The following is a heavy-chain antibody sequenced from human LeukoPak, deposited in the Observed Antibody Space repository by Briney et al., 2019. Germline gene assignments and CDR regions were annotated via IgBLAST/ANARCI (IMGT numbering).Heavy chain of an antibody. CDR1: GGPISSYY. CDR3: ARQGGGFWYFDL. J-gene: IGHJ2*01. V-gene: IGHV4-59*08. Sequence: SETLSLTCTVSGGPISSYYWSWIRQPPGKGLEWIGYIYYSGSTNYNPSLKSRVTISVDTSKNQFSLKLSSVTAADTAVYYCARQGGGFWYFDLWGRGTLVTVSS. D-gene: IGHD6-25*01. CDR2: IYYSGST.